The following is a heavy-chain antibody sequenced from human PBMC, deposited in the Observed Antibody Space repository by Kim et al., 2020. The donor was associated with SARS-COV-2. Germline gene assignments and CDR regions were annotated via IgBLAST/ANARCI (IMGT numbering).Heavy chain of an antibody. D-gene: IGHD5-18*01. V-gene: IGHV5-51*01. CDR2: IYPGDSDT. J-gene: IGHJ4*02. CDR1: GYSFTSYW. Sequence: GESLKISCKGSGYSFTSYWIGWVRQMPGKGLEWMGIIYPGDSDTRYSPSFQGQVTISADKSISTAYLQWSSLKASYTAMYYCARLHGLTAMGPGDYFDYWGQGTLVTFSS. CDR3: ARLHGLTAMGPGDYFDY.